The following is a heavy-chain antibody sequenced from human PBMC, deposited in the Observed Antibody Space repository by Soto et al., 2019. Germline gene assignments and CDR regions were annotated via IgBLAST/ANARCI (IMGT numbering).Heavy chain of an antibody. CDR3: AAGGTIGLHSPFDY. CDR2: FDPEDGET. D-gene: IGHD1-1*01. J-gene: IGHJ4*02. CDR1: GHTLTELS. V-gene: IGHV1-24*01. Sequence: QVQLLQSGAEVKKPGASVKVSCKVSGHTLTELSMHWVRQAPGRGLEWMGGFDPEDGETIFEQKFQGRVTMTEDTSTDSTYMELTSLRSEDTAVYYCAAGGTIGLHSPFDYWGQGTLVTISS.